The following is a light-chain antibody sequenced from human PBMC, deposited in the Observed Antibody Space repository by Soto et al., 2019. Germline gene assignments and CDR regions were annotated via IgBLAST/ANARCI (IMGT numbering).Light chain of an antibody. Sequence: QSALTQPPSSSGSPGQPVTISCTGTSSDVGGYNYVSWYQQHPGKAPKLMLYEVSKRPSEVPDRFSGSKSGNTASLTVSGHQAEDEADYYCSSYAGSNNFMVFGGGTQLTVL. J-gene: IGLJ2*01. CDR3: SSYAGSNNFMV. CDR1: SSDVGGYNY. V-gene: IGLV2-8*01. CDR2: EVS.